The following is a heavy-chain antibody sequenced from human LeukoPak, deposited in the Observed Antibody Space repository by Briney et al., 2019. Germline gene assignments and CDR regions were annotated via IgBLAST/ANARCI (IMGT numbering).Heavy chain of an antibody. CDR1: GFPFSIYG. V-gene: IGHV3-30*18. J-gene: IGHJ3*02. Sequence: GGSLRLSCAASGFPFSIYGMHWVRQAPGKGLEWVAIITFDGNSKSYADSVKGRFTISRDNSKNTLYLQMNSLRAEDTAVYYCAKFTTIFGVVIRYDAFDIWGQGTMVTVSS. CDR3: AKFTTIFGVVIRYDAFDI. D-gene: IGHD3-3*01. CDR2: ITFDGNSK.